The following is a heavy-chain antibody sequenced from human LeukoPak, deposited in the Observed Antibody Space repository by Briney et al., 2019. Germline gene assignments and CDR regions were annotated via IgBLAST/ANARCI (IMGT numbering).Heavy chain of an antibody. CDR2: IQHSRSLQQSQTT. Sequence: KASETLSLTCDVSGYPIRSGYYWGWIRQPPGKGLECIGSIQHSRSLQQSQTTYYNPSLKSRVTLSVDTSKNQFSLKLNSVTAADTGVYFCARGPGYGGGLPNYYYYYMDVWGKGTTVTVSS. J-gene: IGHJ6*03. CDR3: ARGPGYGGGLPNYYYYYMDV. CDR1: GYPIRSGYY. D-gene: IGHD5-18*01. V-gene: IGHV4-28*06.